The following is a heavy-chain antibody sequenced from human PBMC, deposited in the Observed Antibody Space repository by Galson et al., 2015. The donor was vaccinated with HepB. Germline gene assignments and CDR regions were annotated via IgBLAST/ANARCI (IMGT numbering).Heavy chain of an antibody. CDR3: ARTRLGYCTGNNCEGHWFDP. CDR1: GGSISSSPYY. V-gene: IGHV4-39*01. Sequence: SETLSLTCTVSGGSISSSPYYWGWIRQPPGKGLEWIGNIYSYGNTYYNPSLKSRVTISVDTSKNQFSLKLSSMTAADTAVYYCARTRLGYCTGNNCEGHWFDPWGQGTLVTVSS. D-gene: IGHD2-8*02. J-gene: IGHJ5*02. CDR2: IYSYGNT.